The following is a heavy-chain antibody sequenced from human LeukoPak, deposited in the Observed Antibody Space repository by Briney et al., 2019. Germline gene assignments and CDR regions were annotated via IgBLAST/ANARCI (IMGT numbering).Heavy chain of an antibody. V-gene: IGHV3-33*06. CDR2: IWYDGSNK. J-gene: IGHJ4*02. CDR3: AKGYSYGQIYYFDY. D-gene: IGHD5-18*01. CDR1: GFTFSSYG. Sequence: GRSLRLSCAASGFTFSSYGMHWVRQAPGKGLEWVAVIWYDGSNKYYADSVKGRFTISRDNSKNTLYLQMNSLRAEDTALYYCAKGYSYGQIYYFDYWGQGTLVTVSS.